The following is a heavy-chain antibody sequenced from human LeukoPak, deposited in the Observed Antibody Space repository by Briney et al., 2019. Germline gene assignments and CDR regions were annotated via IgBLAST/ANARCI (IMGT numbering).Heavy chain of an antibody. D-gene: IGHD6-19*01. CDR2: IYYNGDT. CDR3: ARRYSSGWYPVFDY. CDR1: GGSVSNSLYY. Sequence: SETLSLTCTVSGGSVSNSLYYWSWIRQPPGKGLEWIGYIYYNGDTNYNPSLKSRVIISIDTSSNQFSLRLNSMTAADTAVYYCARRYSSGWYPVFDYWGQGTLVTVSS. J-gene: IGHJ4*02. V-gene: IGHV4-61*01.